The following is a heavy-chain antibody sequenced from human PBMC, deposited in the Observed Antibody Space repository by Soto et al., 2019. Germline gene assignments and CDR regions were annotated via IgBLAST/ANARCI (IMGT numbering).Heavy chain of an antibody. J-gene: IGHJ6*02. CDR3: ARDSASIAARHYYGMDV. CDR1: VFTFSRYW. D-gene: IGHD6-6*01. CDR2: IKQDGSEK. Sequence: GGSLRLSCAASVFTFSRYWMSWVRQAPGKGLEWVAFIKQDGSEKYSVDSVKGRFTISRDNAKNSLYLQMNSLRAEDTAVYYCARDSASIAARHYYGMDVWGQGTTVTVSS. V-gene: IGHV3-7*01.